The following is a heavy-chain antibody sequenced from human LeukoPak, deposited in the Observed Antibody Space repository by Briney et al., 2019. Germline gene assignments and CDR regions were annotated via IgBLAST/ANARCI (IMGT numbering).Heavy chain of an antibody. J-gene: IGHJ1*01. D-gene: IGHD6-19*01. CDR1: GFTFSSYG. CDR3: AKDLRGQWEYFQH. V-gene: IGHV3-30*18. Sequence: GRSLRLSCAASGFTFSSYGMHWVRQAPGKGLEWVAVISYDGSNKYYADSVKGRFTISRDNSKNTLYLQMNSLRAEDTAVYYCAKDLRGQWEYFQHWGQGTLVTVSS. CDR2: ISYDGSNK.